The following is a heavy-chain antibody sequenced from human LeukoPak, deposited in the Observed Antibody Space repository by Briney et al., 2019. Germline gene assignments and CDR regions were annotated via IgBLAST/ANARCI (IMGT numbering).Heavy chain of an antibody. CDR2: IYYSGST. CDR1: GGSISSSSYY. D-gene: IGHD6-13*01. CDR3: AITFLSSSFWNNDAFDI. Sequence: PSETLSLTCTVSGGSISSSSYYWGWIRQPPGKGLEWIGSIYYSGSTYYNPSLKSRVTISVDTSKNQFSLKLSSVTAADTAVYYCAITFLSSSFWNNDAFDIWGQGTMVTVSS. J-gene: IGHJ3*02. V-gene: IGHV4-39*01.